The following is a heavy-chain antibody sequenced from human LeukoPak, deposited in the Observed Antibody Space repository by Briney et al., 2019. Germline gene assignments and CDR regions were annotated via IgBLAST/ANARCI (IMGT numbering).Heavy chain of an antibody. CDR3: AKDGNYHCGGDCFWLA. CDR2: IRSDGSNK. CDR1: GFTFTSYG. Sequence: PGGSLRLSCAASGFTFTSYGMHWVRQAPGKGLEWVGFIRSDGSNKFYADSVKGRFTISKDNSKNTLYLQMNSLRAEDTAIYYCAKDGNYHCGGDCFWLAGGQGTLVTVSS. V-gene: IGHV3-30*02. D-gene: IGHD2-21*01. J-gene: IGHJ4*02.